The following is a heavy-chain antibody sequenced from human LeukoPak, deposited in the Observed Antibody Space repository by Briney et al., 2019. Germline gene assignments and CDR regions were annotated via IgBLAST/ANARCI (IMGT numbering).Heavy chain of an antibody. Sequence: GGSLRLSCAASGFTFGSYGMHWVRQAPGKGLEWVAFIRYDGSNKYYADSVKGRFTISRDNSKNTLYLQMNSLRAEDTAVYYCAKARDGYNPFFDYWGQGTLVTVSS. CDR1: GFTFGSYG. J-gene: IGHJ4*02. CDR3: AKARDGYNPFFDY. D-gene: IGHD5-24*01. CDR2: IRYDGSNK. V-gene: IGHV3-30*02.